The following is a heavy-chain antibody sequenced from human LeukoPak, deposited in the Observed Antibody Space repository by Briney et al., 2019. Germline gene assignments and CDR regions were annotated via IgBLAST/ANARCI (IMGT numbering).Heavy chain of an antibody. Sequence: SETLSLTCTVSGGSISSYYWSWIRQPPGKGLEWIGYLYYSGSTSYNPSLKSRLTISVDTSKNQFSLKLSSVTAADTAVYYCARALPRGYSYGYSNYFDYWGQGTLVTVSS. CDR3: ARALPRGYSYGYSNYFDY. J-gene: IGHJ4*02. CDR2: LYYSGST. D-gene: IGHD5-18*01. V-gene: IGHV4-59*01. CDR1: GGSISSYY.